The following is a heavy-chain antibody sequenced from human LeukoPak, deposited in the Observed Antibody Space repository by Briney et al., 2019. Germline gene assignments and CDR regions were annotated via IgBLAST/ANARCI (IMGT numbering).Heavy chain of an antibody. CDR2: IYYSGST. J-gene: IGHJ4*02. CDR3: ARDRLGTTGTYYFDY. D-gene: IGHD4-17*01. CDR1: GGSISSGDYY. V-gene: IGHV4-30-4*08. Sequence: SETLSLTCTVSGGSISSGDYYWSWIRQPPGKGLEWIGYIYYSGSTYYNPSLKSRVTISVDTSKNQFSLKLSSVTAADTAVYYCARDRLGTTGTYYFDYWGQGTLVTVSS.